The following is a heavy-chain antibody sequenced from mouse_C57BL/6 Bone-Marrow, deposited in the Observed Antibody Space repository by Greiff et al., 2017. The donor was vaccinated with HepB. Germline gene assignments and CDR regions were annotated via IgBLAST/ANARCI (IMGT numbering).Heavy chain of an antibody. V-gene: IGHV5-6*01. Sequence: EVKLMESGGDLVKPGGSLKLSCAASGFTFSSYCMSWVRQTPDKRLEWVATISSGGSYTYYPDSVKGRFTISRDNAKNTLYLQMSSLKSEDTAMYYCARGNYYGRGYFDYWGQGTTLTVSS. D-gene: IGHD1-1*01. CDR2: ISSGGSYT. CDR1: GFTFSSYC. J-gene: IGHJ2*01. CDR3: ARGNYYGRGYFDY.